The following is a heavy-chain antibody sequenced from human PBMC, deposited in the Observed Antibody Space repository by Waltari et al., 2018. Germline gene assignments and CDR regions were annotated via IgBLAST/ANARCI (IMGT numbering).Heavy chain of an antibody. V-gene: IGHV1-46*01. CDR1: EYTFTSSY. CDR3: ASDTGALWMDV. Sequence: QVQLVQSGAEVKKPGASVKISCKTSEYTFTSSYVHWVRQAPGQGLEWMGIINPRGGSTSDAQKFQGRVTRTRDTSTSTVYMELSSLRSEDTAVYYCASDTGALWMDVWGQGTTVTVSS. D-gene: IGHD2-21*01. CDR2: INPRGGST. J-gene: IGHJ6*02.